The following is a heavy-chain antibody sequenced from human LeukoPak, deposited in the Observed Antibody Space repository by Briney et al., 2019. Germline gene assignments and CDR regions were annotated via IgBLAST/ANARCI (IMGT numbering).Heavy chain of an antibody. CDR1: GFTFSSYW. CDR3: ARGGFDY. J-gene: IGHJ4*02. Sequence: PGGSLRLSCAAYGFTFSSYWMSWVRQAPGKGLEWVANIKQDGSEKYYVDSVKGRFTISRDNAKNSLYLQMNSLRAEDTAVYYCARGGFDYWGQGTLVTVSS. CDR2: IKQDGSEK. V-gene: IGHV3-7*01.